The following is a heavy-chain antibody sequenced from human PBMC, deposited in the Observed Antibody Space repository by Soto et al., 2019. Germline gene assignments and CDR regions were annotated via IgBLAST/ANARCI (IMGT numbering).Heavy chain of an antibody. V-gene: IGHV3-30*18. CDR1: AFTFSGYG. CDR3: AKGLVGYVFGVQDYHYGMDV. Sequence: QVQLVESGGGGVQPGTSVRLSCAASAFTFSGYGMHWVRQAPGKGLEWVAAISYDGSNKHYADSVKGRFTISRDNSKNTLSLQMNGLRGEDTAVYHCAKGLVGYVFGVQDYHYGMDVWGQGATVIVSS. J-gene: IGHJ6*01. CDR2: ISYDGSNK. D-gene: IGHD2-8*02.